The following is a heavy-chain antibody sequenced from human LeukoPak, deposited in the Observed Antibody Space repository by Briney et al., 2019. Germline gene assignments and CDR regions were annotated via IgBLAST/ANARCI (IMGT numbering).Heavy chain of an antibody. Sequence: GGSLRLSCAASGFSFSTKWMNWVRQAPGKGLEWVANINKDGSQKDYVDSVKGRFTISRDNAKNSLYLQMNSLRAEDTAVYYCARDRFRITMVRGVIGYWGQGTLVTVSS. CDR1: GFSFSTKW. CDR3: ARDRFRITMVRGVIGY. J-gene: IGHJ4*02. V-gene: IGHV3-7*03. CDR2: INKDGSQK. D-gene: IGHD3-10*01.